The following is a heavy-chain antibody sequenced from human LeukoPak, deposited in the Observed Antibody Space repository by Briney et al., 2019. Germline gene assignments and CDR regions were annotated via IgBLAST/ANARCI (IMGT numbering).Heavy chain of an antibody. CDR3: ARGGNWFDP. Sequence: GLEWILYIYYSGSTYYNPSLKSRVTISVDTSKNQFSLKLSSVTAADTAVYYCARGGNWFDPWGQGTLVTVSS. CDR2: IYYSGST. J-gene: IGHJ5*02. V-gene: IGHV4-30-4*01.